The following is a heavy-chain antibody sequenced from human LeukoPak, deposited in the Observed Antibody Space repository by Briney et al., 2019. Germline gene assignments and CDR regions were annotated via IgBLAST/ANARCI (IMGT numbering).Heavy chain of an antibody. CDR1: GGSITSHY. V-gene: IGHV4-59*11. D-gene: IGHD2-15*01. CDR3: ARDMKAASGAFDI. Sequence: ASETLSLTCTVSGGSITSHYWNWIRQPLGKGLEWIGYISYSGNTNYNPSLKSRVTISLETSENQFSLKLSSVTAADTAVYYCARDMKAASGAFDIWGQGTMVTVSS. J-gene: IGHJ3*02. CDR2: ISYSGNT.